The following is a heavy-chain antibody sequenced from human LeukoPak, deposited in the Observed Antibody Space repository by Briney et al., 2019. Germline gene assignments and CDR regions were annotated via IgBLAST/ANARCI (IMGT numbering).Heavy chain of an antibody. D-gene: IGHD2-21*01. CDR2: ISSSGSTI. CDR3: ARAIVVRPSPLGY. Sequence: PGGSLRLSCAASGFTFSSYEMNWVRQAPGKGLEWVSYISSSGSTIYYADSVKGRFTISRDNDKNSLYLQMNSLRAEDTAVYYRARAIVVRPSPLGYWGQGTLVTVSS. CDR1: GFTFSSYE. J-gene: IGHJ4*02. V-gene: IGHV3-48*03.